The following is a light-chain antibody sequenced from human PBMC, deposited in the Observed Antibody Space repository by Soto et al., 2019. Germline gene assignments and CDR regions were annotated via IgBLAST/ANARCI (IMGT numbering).Light chain of an antibody. V-gene: IGKV3-20*01. CDR3: QQYARSPYT. J-gene: IGKJ2*01. CDR1: QTVTSGY. CDR2: GAS. Sequence: EIVLTQSPGTLSLSPGERAILSCRASQTVTSGYLAWYQQRPGQAPRLLIFGASNRATDIPDRFSGSGSGTDFTLTISGLEPEDFAVFYCQQYARSPYTFGQGTNLEI.